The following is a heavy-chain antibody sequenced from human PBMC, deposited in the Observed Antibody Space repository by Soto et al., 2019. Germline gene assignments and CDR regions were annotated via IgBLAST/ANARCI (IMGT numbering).Heavy chain of an antibody. CDR3: ATLQPRDNWGSY. CDR1: RGSFIGYY. J-gene: IGHJ4*02. D-gene: IGHD7-27*01. CDR2: XNHSGXT. V-gene: IGHV4-34*01. Sequence: XXTLSLTCAVYRGSFIGYYWSWIRQPPGKGLEWIGEXNHSGXTNYNQYLKSXXTISVDTXXTQFYLKLSSVTAADTAVYYCATLQPRDNWGSYWGQGTLVTVSS.